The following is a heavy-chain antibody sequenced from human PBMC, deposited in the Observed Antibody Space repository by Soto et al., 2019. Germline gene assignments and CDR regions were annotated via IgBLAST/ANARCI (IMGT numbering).Heavy chain of an antibody. CDR2: IVVGSGNT. V-gene: IGHV1-58*01. CDR1: GFNFTSSA. D-gene: IGHD4-17*01. CDR3: AAALHDYGDYVGFYFDY. Sequence: QMQLVQSGPEVKKPGTSVQVSCKASGFNFTSSAVQWVRQARGQRLELIGWIVVGSGNTNYAQKFQERVTITRDMSTSTAYMELSSLRSEDTAVYYCAAALHDYGDYVGFYFDYWGQGTLVTVSS. J-gene: IGHJ4*02.